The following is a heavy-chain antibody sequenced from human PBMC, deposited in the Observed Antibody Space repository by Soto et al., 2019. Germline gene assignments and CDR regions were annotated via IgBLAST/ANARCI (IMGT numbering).Heavy chain of an antibody. CDR1: GGTFSSYT. V-gene: IGHV1-69*02. CDR2: IIPILGIA. Sequence: SVKVSCKASGGTFSSYTISWVRQAPGQGLEWMGRIIPILGIANYAQKFQGRVTITADKSTSTAYMELSSLRSEDTAVYYCARVSGMPDYYYGMDVWGQGTTVTVSS. J-gene: IGHJ6*02. D-gene: IGHD1-26*01. CDR3: ARVSGMPDYYYGMDV.